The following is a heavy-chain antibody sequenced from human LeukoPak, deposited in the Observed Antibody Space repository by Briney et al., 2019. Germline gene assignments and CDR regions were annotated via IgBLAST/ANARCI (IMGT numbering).Heavy chain of an antibody. CDR2: IYYSGST. D-gene: IGHD2-2*01. V-gene: IGHV4-30-4*08. CDR3: AWGSTSCYGDSVGCYGMDV. Sequence: LRLSGAASGFTFSDYYMSWIRQAPGKGLEWIGYIYYSGSTYYNPSLKSRVTISVDTSKNQFSLKLRSVPAADTAVYYCAWGSTSCYGDSVGCYGMDVWGKGTKVTVSS. J-gene: IGHJ6*04. CDR1: GFTFSDYY.